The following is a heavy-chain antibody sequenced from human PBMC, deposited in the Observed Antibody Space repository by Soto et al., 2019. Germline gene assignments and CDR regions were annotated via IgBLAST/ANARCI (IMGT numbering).Heavy chain of an antibody. CDR2: IYYSGST. V-gene: IGHV4-59*01. J-gene: IGHJ4*02. Sequence: SETLSLTCTVSGGSISSYYWSWIRQPPGKGLDWIGYIYYSGSTNYNPSLKSRVTISVDTSKNQFSLKLSPVTAADTAVYYCAREGSDYVWGSYRFFDYWGQGTLVTVSS. D-gene: IGHD3-16*02. CDR1: GGSISSYY. CDR3: AREGSDYVWGSYRFFDY.